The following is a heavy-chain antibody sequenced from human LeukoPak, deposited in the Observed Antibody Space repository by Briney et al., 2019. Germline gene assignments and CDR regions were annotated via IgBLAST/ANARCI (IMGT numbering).Heavy chain of an antibody. V-gene: IGHV3-15*01. CDR1: GFTFSNAW. CDR3: TTRDIVATIELRGVDY. CDR2: IKSKTDGGTT. Sequence: PGGSLRLSCAASGFTFSNAWMSWVRQAPGKGLEWVGRIKSKTDGGTTDYAAPVKGRFTISRDDSKNTLYLQMNSLKTEDTAVYYCTTRDIVATIELRGVDYWGQGTLVTVSS. D-gene: IGHD5-12*01. J-gene: IGHJ4*02.